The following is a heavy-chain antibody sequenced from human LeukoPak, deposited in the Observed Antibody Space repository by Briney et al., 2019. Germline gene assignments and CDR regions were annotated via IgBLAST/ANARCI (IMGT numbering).Heavy chain of an antibody. CDR3: AKVQPSITAASNWLGP. CDR2: INPNTGGT. J-gene: IGHJ5*02. D-gene: IGHD6-13*01. V-gene: IGHV1-2*06. CDR1: GGTFSSYA. Sequence: GASVKVSCKASGGTFSSYAISWVRQAPGQGLEWMGRINPNTGGTDYAQKFQGRVTMTRDTSITTAYMELSRLTSDDTAIYYCAKVQPSITAASNWLGPWGQGALVTVSS.